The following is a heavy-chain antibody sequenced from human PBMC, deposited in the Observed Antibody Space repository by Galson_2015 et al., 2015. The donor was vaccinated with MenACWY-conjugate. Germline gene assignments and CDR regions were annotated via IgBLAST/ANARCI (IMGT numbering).Heavy chain of an antibody. CDR1: GYSFTNYW. J-gene: IGHJ4*02. Sequence: QSGAAVKKPGESLEISCKGSGYSFTNYWIGWVRQIPGKGLEWMGIIYPGDSDTRYSPSFQGQVTISADKSITTAYLQWSSLKASDTAIYYCARHLSGSYISVFDSWGQGTLVTVSS. CDR3: ARHLSGSYISVFDS. CDR2: IYPGDSDT. D-gene: IGHD1-26*01. V-gene: IGHV5-51*01.